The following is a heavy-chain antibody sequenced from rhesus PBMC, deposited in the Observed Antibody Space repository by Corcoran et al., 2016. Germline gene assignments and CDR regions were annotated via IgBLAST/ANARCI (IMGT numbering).Heavy chain of an antibody. J-gene: IGHJ2*01. CDR3: ARGVAYL. V-gene: IGHV1-111*02. Sequence: EVQLVQSGAEVKKPGASVKIACKASGYTFTDHYLNWVGQAPGKGLEWMGRVDTEDSEADYAQKFQERVTITADMSTDTAYMELSSLRSEDTAVYYCARGVAYLWGPGTPITISS. CDR1: GYTFTDHY. D-gene: IGHD2-33*01. CDR2: VDTEDSEA.